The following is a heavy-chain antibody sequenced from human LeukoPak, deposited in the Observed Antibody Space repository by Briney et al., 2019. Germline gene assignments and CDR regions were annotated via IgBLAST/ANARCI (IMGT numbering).Heavy chain of an antibody. J-gene: IGHJ4*02. Sequence: PGGSLRLSCVASGFTFSNYWMSWFRQAPGKGLEWVANIKQDGSGTFYVGSVKGRFSISRDNAKNSVHLQMNSLRVEDTAVYYCARGWSVAANRFDFWGQGTLVTVSS. D-gene: IGHD2-15*01. CDR3: ARGWSVAANRFDF. V-gene: IGHV3-7*01. CDR2: IKQDGSGT. CDR1: GFTFSNYW.